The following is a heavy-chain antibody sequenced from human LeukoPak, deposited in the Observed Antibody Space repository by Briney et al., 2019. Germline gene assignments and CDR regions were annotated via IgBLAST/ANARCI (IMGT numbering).Heavy chain of an antibody. J-gene: IGHJ6*02. CDR1: GFTFSSYG. V-gene: IGHV3-30*03. CDR3: ARDPGGDCYSGCYYYGMDV. D-gene: IGHD2-21*02. CDR2: ISYDGSNK. Sequence: GRSLRLSCAASGFTFSSYGMHWVRQAPGKGLEWVAVISYDGSNKYYADSVKGRFTISRDNSKNTLYLQMNSLRAEDTAVYYCARDPGGDCYSGCYYYGMDVWGQGTTVTVSS.